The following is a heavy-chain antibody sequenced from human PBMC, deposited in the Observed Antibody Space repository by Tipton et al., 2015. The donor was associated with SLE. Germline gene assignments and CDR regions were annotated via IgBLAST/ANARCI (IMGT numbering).Heavy chain of an antibody. V-gene: IGHV3-33*01. D-gene: IGHD2/OR15-2a*01. CDR3: ARDHNREGRSDAFDI. CDR1: GFTFSSYG. J-gene: IGHJ3*02. Sequence: SLRLSCAASGFTFSSYGMHWVRQAPGKGLEWVAVIWYDGSNKYYADSVKGRFTISRDNSKNTLYLQMNSLRAEDTAVYYCARDHNREGRSDAFDIWGQGTMVPVSS. CDR2: IWYDGSNK.